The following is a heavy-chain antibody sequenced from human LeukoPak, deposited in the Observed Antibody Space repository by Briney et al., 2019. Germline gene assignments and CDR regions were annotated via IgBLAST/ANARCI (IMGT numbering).Heavy chain of an antibody. CDR1: GFTFSSCA. Sequence: PGGSLRLSCAASGFTFSSCAMHWVRQAPGKGLEWVAVISYDGSNKYYADSVKGRFTISRDNSKNTLYLQMNSLRAEDTAVYYCARATSGSSTHFDYWGQGTLVTVSS. D-gene: IGHD1-26*01. CDR3: ARATSGSSTHFDY. V-gene: IGHV3-30*04. J-gene: IGHJ4*02. CDR2: ISYDGSNK.